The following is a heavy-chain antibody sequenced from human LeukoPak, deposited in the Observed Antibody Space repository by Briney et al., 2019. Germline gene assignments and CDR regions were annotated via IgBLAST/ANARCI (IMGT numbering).Heavy chain of an antibody. V-gene: IGHV4-39*01. CDR1: GGSISSSSYY. J-gene: IGHJ1*01. CDR2: IYYSGST. CDR3: ARHEIRPYYYDSSGQRYFQH. D-gene: IGHD3-22*01. Sequence: PSETLSLTCTVSGGSISSSSYYWGWIRQPPGKGLEWIGSIYYSGSTYYNPSLKSRVTISVDTSKNQFSLKLSSVTAADTAVYYCARHEIRPYYYDSSGQRYFQHWGQGTLVTVSS.